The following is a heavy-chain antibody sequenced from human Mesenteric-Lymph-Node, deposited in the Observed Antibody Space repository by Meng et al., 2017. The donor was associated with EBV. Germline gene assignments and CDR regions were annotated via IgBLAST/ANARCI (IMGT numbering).Heavy chain of an antibody. D-gene: IGHD6-19*01. V-gene: IGHV1-18*01. CDR3: ARTYSTGWQYYCDY. Sequence: QVQLVQSGAEVKKPXASVTVSCKASGYRFSDYGITWVRQAPGQGLEWMGWISAYNGNTNYAQKFQDRVTMTTDTSTNTLYMEVRSLTSDDTAVYYCARTYSTGWQYYCDYWGQGTLVTVSS. CDR2: ISAYNGNT. J-gene: IGHJ4*02. CDR1: GYRFSDYG.